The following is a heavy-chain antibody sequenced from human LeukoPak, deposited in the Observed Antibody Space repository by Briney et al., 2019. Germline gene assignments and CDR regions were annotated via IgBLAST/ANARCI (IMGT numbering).Heavy chain of an antibody. CDR3: AKGVYYDSSGADY. CDR2: ISGSGGST. D-gene: IGHD3-22*01. V-gene: IGHV3-23*01. J-gene: IGHJ4*02. CDR1: GFTFSSYA. Sequence: GGSLRLSCAASGFTFSSYAMSWVRQAPGKGLEWVSAISGSGGSTYYADSVKGRFTISRGNSKNTLYLQMNSLRAEDTAVYYCAKGVYYDSSGADYWGQGTLVTVSS.